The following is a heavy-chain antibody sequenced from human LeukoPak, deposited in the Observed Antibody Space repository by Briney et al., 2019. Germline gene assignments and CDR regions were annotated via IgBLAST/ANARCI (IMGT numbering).Heavy chain of an antibody. CDR3: AKFAQRYCSGGSCHPFDY. J-gene: IGHJ4*02. CDR2: ISGSGGTT. CDR1: GFTFSDYA. Sequence: PGGSLRLSCAVSGFTFSDYAMSWVRQAPGKGLEWVSAISGSGGTTYYADSVKGRFTISRDNSKNTLHLQMNSLRAEDTAAYYCAKFAQRYCSGGSCHPFDYWGQGTLVTVSS. D-gene: IGHD2-15*01. V-gene: IGHV3-23*01.